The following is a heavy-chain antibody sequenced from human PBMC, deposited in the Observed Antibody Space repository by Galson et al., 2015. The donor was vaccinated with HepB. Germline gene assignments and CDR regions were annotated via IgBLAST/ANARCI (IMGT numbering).Heavy chain of an antibody. CDR1: GFTFSSYG. V-gene: IGHV3-33*01. J-gene: IGHJ4*02. D-gene: IGHD3-22*01. CDR3: ARDVGSSGYHYYFDY. Sequence: LRLSCAASGFTFSSYGMHWVRQAPGKGLEWVAVIWYDGSNKYYADSVKGRFTISRDNSKNTLYLQMNSLRAEDTAVYYCARDVGSSGYHYYFDYWGQGTLVTVSS. CDR2: IWYDGSNK.